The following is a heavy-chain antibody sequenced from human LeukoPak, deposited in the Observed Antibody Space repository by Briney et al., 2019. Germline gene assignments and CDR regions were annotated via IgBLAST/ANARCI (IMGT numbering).Heavy chain of an antibody. V-gene: IGHV1-18*01. J-gene: IGHJ3*02. CDR3: ASLKNYYDSSGYLVTDAFDI. Sequence: ASVKVSCKASGYTFTTYNINWVRQAPGQGLEWMGWISGYNVNTNYAQKLQGRVTMTTDTSTSTAYMELRSLKSNDTAVYYCASLKNYYDSSGYLVTDAFDIWGQGTMVTVSS. D-gene: IGHD3-22*01. CDR1: GYTFTTYN. CDR2: ISGYNVNT.